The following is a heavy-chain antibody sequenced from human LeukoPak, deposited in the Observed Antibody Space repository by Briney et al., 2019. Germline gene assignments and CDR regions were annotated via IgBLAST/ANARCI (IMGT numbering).Heavy chain of an antibody. V-gene: IGHV3-23*01. CDR2: ISGLGGSA. J-gene: IGHJ4*02. CDR1: GFMFNNYA. Sequence: GGSLRLSCAASGFMFNNYAMNWVRQAPGKGLEWVSGISGLGGSAYYAPSVKGRFTISRDNSGDTLFLQLNNLRVEDTAIYFCARRGGSSWSSFDYWGQGTLVTVSS. D-gene: IGHD6-13*01. CDR3: ARRGGSSWSSFDY.